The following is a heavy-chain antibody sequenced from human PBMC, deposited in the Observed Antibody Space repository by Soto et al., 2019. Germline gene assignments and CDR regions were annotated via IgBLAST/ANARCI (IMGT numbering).Heavy chain of an antibody. Sequence: GGSLILSYAASGLTCRNPAMHWGRQPPGKGLEGLPVIAYDGSNAFYRDSVKGRFTISRDNSKNTLYLHMNSLRSEDTGVYYCARGDREDILVVVGARPGEYGIDIWGQGTTVTVSS. V-gene: IGHV3-30-3*01. CDR3: ARGDREDILVVVGARPGEYGIDI. J-gene: IGHJ6*02. CDR2: IAYDGSNA. D-gene: IGHD2-15*01. CDR1: GLTCRNPA.